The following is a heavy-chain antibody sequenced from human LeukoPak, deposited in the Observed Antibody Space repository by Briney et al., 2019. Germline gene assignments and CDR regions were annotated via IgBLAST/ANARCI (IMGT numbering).Heavy chain of an antibody. Sequence: SSLKVACKASGGTFSSYAISWVRQAPGQGLDWMGGIVAIFGTANYAQQFQGSVTITADNSTSTAYMELSSLRSEDTAVYYCAREGYSSGWFDYWGQGTLVTVSS. CDR3: AREGYSSGWFDY. J-gene: IGHJ4*02. V-gene: IGHV1-69*06. CDR1: GGTFSSYA. D-gene: IGHD6-19*01. CDR2: IVAIFGTA.